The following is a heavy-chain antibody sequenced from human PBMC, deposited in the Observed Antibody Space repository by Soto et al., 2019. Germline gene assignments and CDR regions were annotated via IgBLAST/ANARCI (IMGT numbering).Heavy chain of an antibody. V-gene: IGHV4-31*03. J-gene: IGHJ6*02. CDR1: GGSISSGGYY. CDR3: ARDPGYGDYYYGMDV. CDR2: IYYSGST. Sequence: SETLSLTCTVSGGSISSGGYYWSWIRQHPGKGLEWIGYIYYSGSTYYNPSLKSRVTISVGTSKNQFSLKLSSVTAADTAVYYCARDPGYGDYYYGMDVWGQGTTVTVSS. D-gene: IGHD4-17*01.